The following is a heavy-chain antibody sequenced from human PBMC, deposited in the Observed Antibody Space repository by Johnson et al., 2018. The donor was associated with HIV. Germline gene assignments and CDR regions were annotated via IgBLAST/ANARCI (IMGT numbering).Heavy chain of an antibody. V-gene: IGHV3-9*01. J-gene: IGHJ3*02. CDR1: GFTFDDYA. D-gene: IGHD1-26*01. CDR3: GSFNDAFDI. CDR2: ISWNSGSI. Sequence: LLVESGGGLVQPGRSLRLSCAASGFTFDDYAMHWVRQAPGKGLEWVSGISWNSGSIGYADSVKGRFTISRDNAKNSLYLQMNSLRAEDTALYYGGSFNDAFDIWGQGTMVTVSS.